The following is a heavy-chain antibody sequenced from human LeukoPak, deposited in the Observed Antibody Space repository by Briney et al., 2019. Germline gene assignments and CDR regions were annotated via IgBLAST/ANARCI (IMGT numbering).Heavy chain of an antibody. CDR3: ERDREVDGHYYGSGSNPDY. J-gene: IGHJ4*02. D-gene: IGHD3-10*01. V-gene: IGHV3-74*01. CDR1: GFTFSSYW. CDR2: INSHGSST. Sequence: PGGSLRLSCAASGFTFSSYWMHWVRQAPGKGLVWVARINSHGSSTSYADSVKGRFTISRDNAKNTLYLQMNSLRAEDTAVYHCERDREVDGHYYGSGSNPDYWAQRPLVTVSS.